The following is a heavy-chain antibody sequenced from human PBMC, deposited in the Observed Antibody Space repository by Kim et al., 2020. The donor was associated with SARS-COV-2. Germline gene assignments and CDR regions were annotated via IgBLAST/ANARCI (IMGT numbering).Heavy chain of an antibody. CDR2: TYYRSKWYN. Sequence: SQTLSLTCAISGDTVSSNSAVWNWIRQSPSRGLEWLGRTYYRSKWYNDYAVSVKSLITINPDTSKNQFSLQLNSVTPEDTAVYYCARAAGSRGSGMDVWGQGTTVTVSS. J-gene: IGHJ6*02. V-gene: IGHV6-1*01. D-gene: IGHD3-16*01. CDR1: GDTVSSNSAV. CDR3: ARAAGSRGSGMDV.